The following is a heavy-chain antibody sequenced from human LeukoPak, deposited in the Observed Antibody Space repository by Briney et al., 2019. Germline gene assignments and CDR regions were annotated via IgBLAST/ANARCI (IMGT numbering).Heavy chain of an antibody. CDR2: ISGSGGST. CDR3: ARDPDSSTWPY. D-gene: IGHD6-6*01. V-gene: IGHV3-23*01. CDR1: GFTFSSYW. Sequence: QPGGSLRLSCAASGFTFSSYWMSWVRQAPGKGLEWVSSISGSGGSTYYPDSVKGRFTISRDNSKNTVYLQMNSLRAEDTAVYYCARDPDSSTWPYWGQGTLVTVSS. J-gene: IGHJ4*02.